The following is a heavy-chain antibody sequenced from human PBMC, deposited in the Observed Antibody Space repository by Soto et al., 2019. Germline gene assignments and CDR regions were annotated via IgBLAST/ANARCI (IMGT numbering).Heavy chain of an antibody. Sequence: QLQLQESGPGLVKPSETLSLTCTVSGGSISSSSYYWGWIRQPPGKGLEWIGSIYYSGSTYYNPSLKSRVTISVDTYKNQFSLKLSSVTAADTAVYYCARQDGDYYYFDYWGQGTLVTVSS. CDR2: IYYSGST. V-gene: IGHV4-39*01. J-gene: IGHJ4*02. CDR1: GGSISSSSYY. CDR3: ARQDGDYYYFDY. D-gene: IGHD4-17*01.